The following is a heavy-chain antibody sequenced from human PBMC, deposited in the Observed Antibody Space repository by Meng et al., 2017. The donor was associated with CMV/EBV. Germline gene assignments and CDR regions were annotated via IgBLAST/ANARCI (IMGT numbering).Heavy chain of an antibody. CDR3: ARDKRFQGWFDP. V-gene: IGHV3-21*01. Sequence: GESLKIPCAASGFTFSSYRMNWVRQAPGKGLEWVSSISSSSSYIYYADSVKGRFTISRDNTKNSLYLQMNSLRAEDTAVYYCARDKRFQGWFDPWGQGTLVTVSS. CDR1: GFTFSSYR. J-gene: IGHJ5*02. D-gene: IGHD5-24*01. CDR2: ISSSSSYI.